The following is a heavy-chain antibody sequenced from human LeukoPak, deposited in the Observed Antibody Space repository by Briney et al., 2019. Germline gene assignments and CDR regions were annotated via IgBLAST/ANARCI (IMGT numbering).Heavy chain of an antibody. D-gene: IGHD5-18*01. V-gene: IGHV4-39*01. CDR3: ARHLSGVTGYTYGRGIDY. Sequence: PSETLSLTCTVSGGSISSSSYHWGWIRQPPGGGLEWIGTISYSGNTYYNSSLMSRVTISVDSSKNQLSLKLSSVTAADTAVYYCARHLSGVTGYTYGRGIDYWGQGTLVTVSS. CDR2: ISYSGNT. J-gene: IGHJ4*02. CDR1: GGSISSSSYH.